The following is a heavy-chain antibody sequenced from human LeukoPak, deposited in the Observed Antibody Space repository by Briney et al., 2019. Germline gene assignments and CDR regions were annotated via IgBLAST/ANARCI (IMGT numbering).Heavy chain of an antibody. V-gene: IGHV4-39*01. Sequence: PSETLSLTCTVSGDSISSGAYYWGWIRQPPGKGLEWIGSVYYSGSTYYNPSLKSRVTISVDTSKDQFSLKLSSVTAADTAVYYCARLAFYSDPFDYWGQGTLVTVSS. CDR1: GDSISSGAYY. J-gene: IGHJ4*02. CDR2: VYYSGST. D-gene: IGHD4-11*01. CDR3: ARLAFYSDPFDY.